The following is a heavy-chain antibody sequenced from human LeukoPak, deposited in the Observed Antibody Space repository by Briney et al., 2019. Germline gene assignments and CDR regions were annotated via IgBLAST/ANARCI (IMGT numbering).Heavy chain of an antibody. CDR1: GFPFSDYY. J-gene: IGHJ6*04. CDR3: ARDKESSGWYLTPYYYGMDV. CDR2: IGSSSTYT. D-gene: IGHD6-13*01. Sequence: GGSLRLSCAASGFPFSDYYMTWIRQAPGKGLEWISYIGSSSTYTHYAVSVKGRFTISRDNAKNSLYLQMNSLRAEDTAVYYCARDKESSGWYLTPYYYGMDVWGKGTTVTVSS. V-gene: IGHV3-11*06.